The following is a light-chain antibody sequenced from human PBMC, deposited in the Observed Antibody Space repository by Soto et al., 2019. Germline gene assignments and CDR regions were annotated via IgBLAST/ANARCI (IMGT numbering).Light chain of an antibody. V-gene: IGKV3-20*01. Sequence: EIVLTQSPGTLSLSPGERATLSFRASQSVPLGWYQQKPCQAPRLLIFGASHMATGIPDRFSGSGSVTDFTLTISSLEPEDFAVYYCQQYGRSPRTFGQGTRVEIK. J-gene: IGKJ5*01. CDR3: QQYGRSPRT. CDR2: GAS. CDR1: QSVP.